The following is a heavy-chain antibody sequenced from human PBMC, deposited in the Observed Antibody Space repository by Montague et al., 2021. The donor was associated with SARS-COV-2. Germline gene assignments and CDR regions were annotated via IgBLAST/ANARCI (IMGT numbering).Heavy chain of an antibody. CDR2: INHSGST. CDR3: TSEGYQVLWSDYYYYGMDV. CDR1: GRSFSGYY. Sequence: SETLSLTCAVYGRSFSGYYWSWIRRPQGKGLEWIGEINHSGSTNYNPSLKSRVTITVDTSKTQFSLNLSSVTAADTAVYYCTSEGYQVLWSDYYYYGMDVWGQGTPVTVSS. J-gene: IGHJ6*02. V-gene: IGHV4-34*01. D-gene: IGHD2-2*01.